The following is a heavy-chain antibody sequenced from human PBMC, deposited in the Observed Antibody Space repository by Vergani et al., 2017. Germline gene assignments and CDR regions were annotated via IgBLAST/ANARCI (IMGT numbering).Heavy chain of an antibody. Sequence: QVQLQESGPGLVKPSETLSLTCTVSGGSVSSGSYYWSWIRQPAGKGLEWIGYIYYSGSTNYNPSLKSRVTISVDTSKNHFSLKLSSVTAADTAVYYCARREVGPYYFDYWGQGTLVTVSS. J-gene: IGHJ4*02. CDR2: IYYSGST. D-gene: IGHD2-2*01. CDR1: GGSVSSGSYY. CDR3: ARREVGPYYFDY. V-gene: IGHV4-61*10.